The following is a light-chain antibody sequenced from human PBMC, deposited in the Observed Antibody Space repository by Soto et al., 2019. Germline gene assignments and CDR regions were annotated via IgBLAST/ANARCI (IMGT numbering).Light chain of an antibody. CDR1: TGPVTSASY. J-gene: IGLJ1*01. CDR3: LLYFGGAPTYV. Sequence: QTVVTQEPSMTVTPGGTVTLTCTSSTGPVTSASYPDWFQQKPGQAPRALIYRTNNKHSWTPARFSGSLLGGKAALTLSGVQPEDEAEYYCLLYFGGAPTYVFGTGTKVTVL. CDR2: RTN. V-gene: IGLV7-43*01.